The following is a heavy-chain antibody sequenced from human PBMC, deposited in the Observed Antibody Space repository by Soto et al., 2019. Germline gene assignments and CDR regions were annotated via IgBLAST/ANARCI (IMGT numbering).Heavy chain of an antibody. J-gene: IGHJ6*02. CDR1: GGPFNGFY. D-gene: IGHD5-12*01. V-gene: IGHV4-34*02. CDR3: TRLRWLQPPTRPDHYYYGMDV. Sequence: QVQIQQWGAGMLRPSETLSLTCGVFGGPFNGFYWTWIRQTPGKGLEWIGEINPGGSSHTNPSLRSRLTLSADTSKNQFSLKLSSVTAADTAVFYCTRLRWLQPPTRPDHYYYGMDVWGPGTTVIVS. CDR2: INPGGSS.